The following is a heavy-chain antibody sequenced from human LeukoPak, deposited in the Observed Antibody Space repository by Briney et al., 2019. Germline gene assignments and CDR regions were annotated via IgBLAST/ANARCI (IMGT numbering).Heavy chain of an antibody. V-gene: IGHV4-4*09. CDR3: ARQSEYPSRYYYYMDV. CDR2: IYTSGST. J-gene: IGHJ6*03. D-gene: IGHD2-2*01. CDR1: GGSISSYY. Sequence: SETLSLTCTVSGGSISSYYWSWIRQPPGKGLEWIGYIYTSGSTNYNPSLKRRVTISVDTSKNQFSLKLSSVTAADTAVYYCARQSEYPSRYYYYMDVWGKGTTVTVSS.